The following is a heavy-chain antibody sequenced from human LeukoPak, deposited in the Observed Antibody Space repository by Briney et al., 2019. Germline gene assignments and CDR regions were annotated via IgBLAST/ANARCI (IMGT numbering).Heavy chain of an antibody. Sequence: GGSLRLSWAASGFTFSDYNMNWVRQAPGKGLEWVSYITDSGNTIHYADSVKGRFTISRDNAKNSLYLHMNSLRAEDTAVYYCARSIGLTGGGVDVWGQGTTVTVSS. CDR3: ARSIGLTGGGVDV. D-gene: IGHD3-9*01. CDR2: ITDSGNTI. J-gene: IGHJ6*02. CDR1: GFTFSDYN. V-gene: IGHV3-11*01.